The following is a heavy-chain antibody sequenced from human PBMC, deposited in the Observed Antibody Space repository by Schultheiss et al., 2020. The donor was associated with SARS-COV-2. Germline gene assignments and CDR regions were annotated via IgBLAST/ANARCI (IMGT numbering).Heavy chain of an antibody. D-gene: IGHD1-14*01. CDR2: VSYSGNT. Sequence: SETLSLTCTVSGGSISSSSYYWGWIRQPPGKGLEWIGGVSYSGNTYYNPSLRSRVTISVDTSKNQFSLKLSSVTAADTAVYYCARVGGGNQLIPNWFDPWGQGSLVTVSS. CDR1: GGSISSSSYY. CDR3: ARVGGGNQLIPNWFDP. J-gene: IGHJ5*02. V-gene: IGHV4-39*01.